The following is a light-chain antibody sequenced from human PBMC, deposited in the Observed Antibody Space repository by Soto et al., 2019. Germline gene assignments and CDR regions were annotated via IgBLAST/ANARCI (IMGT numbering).Light chain of an antibody. V-gene: IGKV3-20*01. J-gene: IGKJ5*01. CDR1: QSVNTNY. CDR2: GAS. CDR3: QQYGSSPIT. Sequence: EIVLTQSPGTLSLSPGERATLSCRASQSVNTNYLAWYQQKSGQAPRLLIYGASSRATGVPDRFSGSGSGTDFTLTISRLEPEDFAAYFCQQYGSSPITLGQGTRLEIK.